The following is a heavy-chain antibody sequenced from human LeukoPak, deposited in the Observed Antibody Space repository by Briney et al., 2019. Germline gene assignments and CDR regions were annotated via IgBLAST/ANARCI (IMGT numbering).Heavy chain of an antibody. CDR2: INHSGST. CDR3: ASTYSSGWYL. Sequence: SETLSLTCAVYGGSFSGYYWSWIRQPPGKGLEWIGEINHSGSTNYNPSLKSRVTISVDTSKSQFSLKLSSVTAADMAVYYCASTYSSGWYLWGQGTLVTVSS. D-gene: IGHD6-19*01. J-gene: IGHJ4*02. V-gene: IGHV4-34*01. CDR1: GGSFSGYY.